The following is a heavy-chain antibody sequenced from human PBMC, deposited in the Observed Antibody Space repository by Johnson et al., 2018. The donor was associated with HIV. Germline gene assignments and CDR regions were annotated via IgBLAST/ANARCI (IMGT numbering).Heavy chain of an antibody. CDR1: GFTFSSYA. V-gene: IGHV3-30-3*01. Sequence: QVQLVESGGGVVQPGRSLRLSCAASGFTFSSYAMHWVRQAPGKGLEWVAVISYDGINKHYADSVQGRFTISRDTSKNKLYLQMNRLMGDDTAVYYCASSGYCDYSHLFDVWGQGTMVTVSS. J-gene: IGHJ3*01. CDR3: ASSGYCDYSHLFDV. CDR2: ISYDGINK. D-gene: IGHD4-17*01.